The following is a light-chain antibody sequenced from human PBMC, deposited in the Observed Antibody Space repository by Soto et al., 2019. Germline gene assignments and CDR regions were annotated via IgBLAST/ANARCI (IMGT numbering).Light chain of an antibody. Sequence: DIQMTQSPSTLSASVGDRVTITCRASQSISSWLAWYQQKPGKAPNLLIYKASNLESGVPLRFSASGSGTEFTLTISSLQPDDFATYYCQQFKSYPFTFGPGTVVDIK. J-gene: IGKJ3*01. CDR1: QSISSW. CDR3: QQFKSYPFT. V-gene: IGKV1-5*03. CDR2: KAS.